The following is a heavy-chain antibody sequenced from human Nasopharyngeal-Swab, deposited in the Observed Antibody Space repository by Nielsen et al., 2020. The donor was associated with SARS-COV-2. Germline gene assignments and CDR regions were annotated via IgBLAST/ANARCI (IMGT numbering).Heavy chain of an antibody. J-gene: IGHJ3*02. CDR2: IYYSGST. CDR3: ARTERRSNDAFDI. Sequence: WICQPPGKGLEWIGSIYYSGSTYYNPSLKSRFTISVDTSKNQFSLKLSSVTAADTAVYYCARTERRSNDAFDIWGQGTMVTVSS. V-gene: IGHV4-39*01.